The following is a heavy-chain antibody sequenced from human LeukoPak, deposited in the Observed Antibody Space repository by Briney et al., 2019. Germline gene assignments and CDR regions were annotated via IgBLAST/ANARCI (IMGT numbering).Heavy chain of an antibody. CDR3: ATEPDPTAVPGGFDP. V-gene: IGHV1-2*02. Sequence: ASVKVSCKASGYTFTGYYMHWVRQAPGQGLEWMGWINPNSGGTNYAQKFQGRVTMTWDTSITTAYMELSRLRSDDTAFYYCATEPDPTAVPGGFDPWGQGTLVSVSS. CDR1: GYTFTGYY. J-gene: IGHJ5*01. D-gene: IGHD1-14*01. CDR2: INPNSGGT.